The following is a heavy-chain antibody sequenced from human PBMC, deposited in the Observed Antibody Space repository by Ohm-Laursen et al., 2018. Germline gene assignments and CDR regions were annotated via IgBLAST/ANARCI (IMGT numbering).Heavy chain of an antibody. V-gene: IGHV1-69*04. CDR3: ARDLRSGTGADY. D-gene: IGHD1-26*01. CDR2: IIPILGIA. CDR1: GGTFNSYA. Sequence: SSETVSCKASGGTFNSYAISWVRQAPGQGLEWMGGIIPILGIANYAQKFQGRVTITADKSTSTAYMELSSLRSEDTAVYYCARDLRSGTGADYWGQGTLVTVSS. J-gene: IGHJ4*02.